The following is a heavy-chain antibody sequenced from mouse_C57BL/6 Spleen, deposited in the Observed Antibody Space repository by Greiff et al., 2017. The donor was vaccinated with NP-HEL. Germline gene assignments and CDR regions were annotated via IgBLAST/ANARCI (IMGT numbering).Heavy chain of an antibody. V-gene: IGHV1-42*01. CDR1: GYSFTGYY. CDR3: ARTGTFAY. D-gene: IGHD4-1*01. Sequence: EVQGVESGPELVKPGASVKISCKASGYSFTGYYMNWVKQSPEKSLEWIGEINPRTGGTTYNQKFKAKATLTVDKSSSTAYMQLKSLTSEDSAVYYCARTGTFAYWGQGTLVTVSA. J-gene: IGHJ3*01. CDR2: INPRTGGT.